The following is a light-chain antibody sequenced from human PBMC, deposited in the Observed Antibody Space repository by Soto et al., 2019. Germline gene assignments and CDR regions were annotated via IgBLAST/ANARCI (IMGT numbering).Light chain of an antibody. CDR3: CSYAGGSSYV. J-gene: IGLJ1*01. CDR1: SSDVGSYNH. CDR2: EGN. Sequence: QSVLTQPASVSGSDGQSITISCTGSSSDVGSYNHVSWYQQRPGKAPKFMIYEGNKRPSGVSNRFSGSKSGNTAYLTISGLQGDDEADYYCCSYAGGSSYVFGAGTKLTVL. V-gene: IGLV2-23*01.